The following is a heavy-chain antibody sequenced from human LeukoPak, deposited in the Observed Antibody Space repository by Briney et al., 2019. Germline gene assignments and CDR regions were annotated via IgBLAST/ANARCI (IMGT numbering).Heavy chain of an antibody. V-gene: IGHV1-2*02. Sequence: ASVKVSCKAYGYTFTGYYMHWVRQAPGQGLELMGWINPNSGGTNYAQKFQGRVTMTRDTSISTAYMELSRLRSDDTAVYYCASLVGTYSSSSGVDYWGQGTLVTVSS. CDR1: GYTFTGYY. J-gene: IGHJ4*02. CDR3: ASLVGTYSSSSGVDY. CDR2: INPNSGGT. D-gene: IGHD6-6*01.